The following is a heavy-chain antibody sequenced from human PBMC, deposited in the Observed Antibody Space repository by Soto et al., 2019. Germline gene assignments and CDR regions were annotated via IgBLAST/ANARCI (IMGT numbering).Heavy chain of an antibody. CDR1: GFTFDDYA. Sequence: EVQLVESGGGLVQPGRSLRLSCAASGFTFDDYAMHWVRQAPGKGLEWVSGISWNSGSIGYADSVKGRFTISRDNAKNSLYLQINSLRAEDTALYYCAKGENYDSSGYSFDYWGQGTLVTVSS. J-gene: IGHJ4*02. CDR3: AKGENYDSSGYSFDY. V-gene: IGHV3-9*01. CDR2: ISWNSGSI. D-gene: IGHD3-22*01.